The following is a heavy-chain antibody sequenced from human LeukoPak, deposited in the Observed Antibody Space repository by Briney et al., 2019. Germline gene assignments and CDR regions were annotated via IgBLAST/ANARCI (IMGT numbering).Heavy chain of an antibody. V-gene: IGHV4-61*02. CDR1: GGSISSGSYY. D-gene: IGHD1-26*01. CDR2: IYTSGST. Sequence: SETLSLTCTVSGGSISSGSYYWSWIRQPAGKGLEWIGRIYTSGSTNYNPSLKSRVPISVDTSKNQFSLKLSSVTAADTAVYYCARAVSYSAAWYYYYYMDVWGKGTTVTVSS. J-gene: IGHJ6*03. CDR3: ARAVSYSAAWYYYYYMDV.